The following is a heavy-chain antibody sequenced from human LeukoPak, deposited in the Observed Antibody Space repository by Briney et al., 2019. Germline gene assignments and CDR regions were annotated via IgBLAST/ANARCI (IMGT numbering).Heavy chain of an antibody. CDR1: GFTFISYG. J-gene: IGHJ4*02. CDR3: GTDYGGNSGPD. V-gene: IGHV3-30*03. Sequence: GGSLRLSCAASGFTFISYGMHWVRQAPGKGLEWVAVISHDGSNKYYADSVKGRFTISRDNSKNTLYLQMNSLRAEDTAMYYCGTDYGGNSGPDRGQGTLVTVSS. D-gene: IGHD4-23*01. CDR2: ISHDGSNK.